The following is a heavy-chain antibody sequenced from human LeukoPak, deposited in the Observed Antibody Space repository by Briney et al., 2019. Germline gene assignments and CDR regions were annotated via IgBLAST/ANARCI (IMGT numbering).Heavy chain of an antibody. Sequence: PSETLSLTCTVSGGSISSYYWGWIRQPPGKGLEWIGSIYYSGSTYYNPSLKSRVTISVDTSKNQFSLKLSSVTAADTAVYYCARHPYYGSVNYYYYYYMDVWGKGTTVTISS. CDR3: ARHPYYGSVNYYYYYYMDV. V-gene: IGHV4-39*01. J-gene: IGHJ6*03. CDR1: GGSISSYY. D-gene: IGHD3-10*01. CDR2: IYYSGST.